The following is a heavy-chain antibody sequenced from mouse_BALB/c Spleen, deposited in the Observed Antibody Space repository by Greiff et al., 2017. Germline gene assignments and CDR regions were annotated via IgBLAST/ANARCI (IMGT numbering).Heavy chain of an antibody. CDR2: ISSGSSTI. D-gene: IGHD2-10*01. CDR3: ARSSRAYYGNYEYAMDY. V-gene: IGHV5-17*02. Sequence: EVQRVESGGGLVQPGGSRKLSCAASGFTFSSFGMHWVRQAPEKGLEWVAYISSGSSTIYYADTVKGRFTISRDNPKNTLFLQMTSLRSEDTAMYYCARSSRAYYGNYEYAMDYWGQGTSVTVSS. J-gene: IGHJ4*01. CDR1: GFTFSSFG.